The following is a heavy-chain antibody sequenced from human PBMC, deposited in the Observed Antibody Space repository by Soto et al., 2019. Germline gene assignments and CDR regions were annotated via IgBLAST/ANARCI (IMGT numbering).Heavy chain of an antibody. CDR2: IIPIFGTA. CDR1: GGTFSSYA. D-gene: IGHD6-13*01. J-gene: IGHJ4*02. Sequence: QVQLVQSGAEVKKPGSSVKVSCKASGGTFSSYAISWVRQAPGQGLEWMGGIIPIFGTANYAQKFQGRVTITADESTSTAYMERSSLRSEDTAVYYCAREGPTHRPAAGLLNFDYWGQGTLVTVSS. CDR3: AREGPTHRPAAGLLNFDY. V-gene: IGHV1-69*01.